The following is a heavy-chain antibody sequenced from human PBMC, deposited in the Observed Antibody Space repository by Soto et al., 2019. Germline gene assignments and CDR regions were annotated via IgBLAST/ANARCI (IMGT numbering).Heavy chain of an antibody. CDR3: ARNLYGDYVWLDP. D-gene: IGHD4-17*01. Sequence: GGSLRLSCAVSGFTFTSYWMTWVRQAPGKGPEWVANINQDGSEKYYVDSVKGRFTISRDNAKSSLYLQMNSLRAEDTAVYYCARNLYGDYVWLDPWGQGTLVTVSS. V-gene: IGHV3-7*01. CDR1: GFTFTSYW. CDR2: INQDGSEK. J-gene: IGHJ5*02.